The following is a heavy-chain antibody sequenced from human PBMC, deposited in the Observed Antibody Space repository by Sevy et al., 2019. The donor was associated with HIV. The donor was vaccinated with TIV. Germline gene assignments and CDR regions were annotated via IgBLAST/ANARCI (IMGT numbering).Heavy chain of an antibody. Sequence: GGSLRLSCAASGFTFSSYDMHWVRQAPGKGLEWVTSISNDGNKKDYADSVKGRFIISRDNPKNTMYLQMNSLRPQDTAVYYCAKEGYYYDSRGHDWFDPWGQGTQVTVSS. D-gene: IGHD3-22*01. CDR1: GFTFSSYD. CDR3: AKEGYYYDSRGHDWFDP. V-gene: IGHV3-30*18. CDR2: ISNDGNKK. J-gene: IGHJ5*02.